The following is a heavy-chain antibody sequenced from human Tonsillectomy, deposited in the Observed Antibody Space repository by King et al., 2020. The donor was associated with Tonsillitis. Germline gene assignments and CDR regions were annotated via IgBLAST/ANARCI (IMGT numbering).Heavy chain of an antibody. CDR2: ITGTGDTT. CDR3: AKFRRWEFSDRIYGVDV. CDR1: GFSFRDYA. Sequence: VQLVESGGGLVQPGGSQRLSCEGSGFSFRDYAMSWVRQIPGKGLEWISSITGTGDTTYVADSLKGRFTISRDNSRNTLYLHMHSLRADDTATYYCAKFRRWEFSDRIYGVDVWGPGTTVTVSS. D-gene: IGHD1-26*01. V-gene: IGHV3-23*04. J-gene: IGHJ6*02.